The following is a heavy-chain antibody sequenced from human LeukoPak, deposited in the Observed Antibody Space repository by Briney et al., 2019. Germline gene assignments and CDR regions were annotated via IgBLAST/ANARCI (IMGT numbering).Heavy chain of an antibody. CDR1: GGSFSGYY. CDR3: AGEYYGDPAIDY. D-gene: IGHD4-17*01. CDR2: INHSGST. Sequence: NPSETLSLTCAVYGGSFSGYYWSWIRQPPGKGLEWIGEINHSGSTNYNPSLKSRVTISVDTSKNQFSLKLSSVTAADTAVYYCAGEYYGDPAIDYWGQGTLVTVSS. V-gene: IGHV4-34*01. J-gene: IGHJ4*02.